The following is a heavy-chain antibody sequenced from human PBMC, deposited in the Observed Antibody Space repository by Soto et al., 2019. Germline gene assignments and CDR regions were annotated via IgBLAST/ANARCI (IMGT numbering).Heavy chain of an antibody. J-gene: IGHJ4*02. CDR3: ARSTGWPDHY. CDR1: GFTFSGYY. CDR2: ISSSGSAI. V-gene: IGHV3-11*01. Sequence: GGSLRLSCAASGFTFSGYYMSWIRQAPGKGLEWVSYISSSGSAIYYADSVKGRFTISRDNAKNSPSLQMSSLRAEDTAIYYCARSTGWPDHYWGQGTLLTVSS. D-gene: IGHD3-9*01.